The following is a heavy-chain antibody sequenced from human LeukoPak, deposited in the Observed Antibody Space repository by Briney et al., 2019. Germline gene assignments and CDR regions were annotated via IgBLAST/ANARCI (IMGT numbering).Heavy chain of an antibody. CDR1: GFTFSSYA. J-gene: IGHJ6*02. V-gene: IGHV3-23*01. CDR3: AKGSAVAGTLAYYYYGMDV. Sequence: GGSLRLSCAASGFTFSSYAMSWVRQAPGKGLEWVSAISGSGGSTYYADSVKGRFTIPRDNSKNPLYMQMNSLRAEDTAVYYCAKGSAVAGTLAYYYYGMDVWGQGTTVTVSS. D-gene: IGHD6-19*01. CDR2: ISGSGGST.